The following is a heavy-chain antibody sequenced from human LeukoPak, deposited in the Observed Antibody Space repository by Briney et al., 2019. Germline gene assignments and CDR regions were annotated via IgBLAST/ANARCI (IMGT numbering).Heavy chain of an antibody. CDR2: IYYSGST. V-gene: IGHV4-39*01. Sequence: SETLSLTCTVSGGSISSSSYYWGWIRQPPGKGLEWIGSIYYSGSTYYNPSLKSRVTISVDTSKNQFSLKLSSVTAADTAVYYCARSCDYYDSSGYHCFFDYWGQGTLVTVSS. D-gene: IGHD3-22*01. J-gene: IGHJ4*02. CDR1: GGSISSSSYY. CDR3: ARSCDYYDSSGYHCFFDY.